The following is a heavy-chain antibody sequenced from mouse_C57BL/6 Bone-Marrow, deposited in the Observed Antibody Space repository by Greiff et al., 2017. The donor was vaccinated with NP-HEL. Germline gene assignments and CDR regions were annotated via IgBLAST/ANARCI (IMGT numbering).Heavy chain of an antibody. J-gene: IGHJ1*03. CDR1: GYAFTNYL. Sequence: QVQLQESGAELVRPGTSVKVSCKASGYAFTNYLIEWVKQRPGQGLEWIGVINPGSGGTNYNEKFKGKATLTVDKSSSTAYMQLNSLTYEDSADYFCTREQRWYFDDWGTGTTVTVSS. CDR3: TREQRWYFDD. D-gene: IGHD6-1*01. V-gene: IGHV1-54*01. CDR2: INPGSGGT.